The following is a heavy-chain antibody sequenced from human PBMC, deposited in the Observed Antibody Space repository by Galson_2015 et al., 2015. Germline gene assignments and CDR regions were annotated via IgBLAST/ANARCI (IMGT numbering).Heavy chain of an antibody. CDR1: GYTFTDYY. J-gene: IGHJ3*02. Sequence: SVKVSCKASGYTFTDYYVHWVRQAPGQGLEWMGWINPNTGGTNYAQKFQGRVAMTRDTSISTAYMDLRRLTSDDTAVYYCASGGYYDRDAFEMWGQGTMVTVSS. D-gene: IGHD3-3*01. CDR2: INPNTGGT. CDR3: ASGGYYDRDAFEM. V-gene: IGHV1-2*02.